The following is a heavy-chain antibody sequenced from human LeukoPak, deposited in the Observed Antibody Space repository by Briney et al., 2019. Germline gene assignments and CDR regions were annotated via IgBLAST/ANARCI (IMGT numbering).Heavy chain of an antibody. V-gene: IGHV3-23*01. Sequence: VQPGRSLILPCAASGFTFSSYAMGSVRQGPGKGLEWVSAISGSGGSPYYADSGKGRFTISRDNSKNTLYLQMNSLRAEDTAVYYCAKDRGSYFDYWGQGTLVTVSS. CDR1: GFTFSSYA. CDR3: AKDRGSYFDY. J-gene: IGHJ4*02. D-gene: IGHD1-26*01. CDR2: ISGSGGSP.